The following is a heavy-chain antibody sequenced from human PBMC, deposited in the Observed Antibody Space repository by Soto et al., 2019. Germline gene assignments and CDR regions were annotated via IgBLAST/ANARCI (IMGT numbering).Heavy chain of an antibody. J-gene: IGHJ3*02. CDR2: VSYSGST. CDR1: GGSVSGGNYY. V-gene: IGHV4-61*01. CDR3: ATSPRFALDI. Sequence: QVQLQESGPGLVKPSETLSLSCTVSGGSVSGGNYYWSWIRQPPGKGLEWIGYVSYSGSTNYNPSLKSRVTLSVDTSKNQFSLNLSSVTAADTAVYYCATSPRFALDIWGQGTMVIVSA. D-gene: IGHD3-16*01.